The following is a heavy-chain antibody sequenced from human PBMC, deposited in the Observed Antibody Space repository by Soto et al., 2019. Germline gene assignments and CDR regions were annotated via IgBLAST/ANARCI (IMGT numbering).Heavy chain of an antibody. CDR1: GGTFSSYA. V-gene: IGHV1-69*13. J-gene: IGHJ6*02. CDR2: IIPIFGTA. CDR3: ASSNFWSGYYSGSDYYYGMDV. D-gene: IGHD3-3*01. Sequence: SVKVSCKASGGTFSSYAISWVRQAPGQGLEWMGGIIPIFGTANYAQKFQGRVTITADESTSTAYMELSSLRSEDTAVYYCASSNFWSGYYSGSDYYYGMDVWGQGTTVTVSS.